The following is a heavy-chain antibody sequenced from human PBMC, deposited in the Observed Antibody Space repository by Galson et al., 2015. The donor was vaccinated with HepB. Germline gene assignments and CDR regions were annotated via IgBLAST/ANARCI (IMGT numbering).Heavy chain of an antibody. CDR1: GFIFDHYA. Sequence: SLRLSCAASGFIFDHYAIHWVRQGPGKGLEWVSGISWNSGSIGYADSVKGRFTISRDNAKNSLYPQMNSLGAEDTALYFCAKIITFMTDYYDSSGYYSHWGQGTLVTVSS. V-gene: IGHV3-9*01. CDR2: ISWNSGSI. CDR3: AKIITFMTDYYDSSGYYSH. D-gene: IGHD3-22*01. J-gene: IGHJ4*02.